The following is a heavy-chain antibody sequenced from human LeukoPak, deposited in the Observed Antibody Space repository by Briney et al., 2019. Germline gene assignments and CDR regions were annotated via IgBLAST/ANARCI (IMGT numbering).Heavy chain of an antibody. CDR1: EFAVTSSH. J-gene: IGHJ4*02. D-gene: IGHD5/OR15-5a*01. V-gene: IGHV3-23*01. Sequence: GSLRLSCEASEFAVTSSHMSWVRQAPGKGLEWVSAISGPGGSWDYADSVKGRFTISRDNSKNTLFLQMNSLRAEDTAIYYCAKKVGLVSAPLYYFDVWGQGTLVTVSS. CDR3: AKKVGLVSAPLYYFDV. CDR2: ISGPGGSW.